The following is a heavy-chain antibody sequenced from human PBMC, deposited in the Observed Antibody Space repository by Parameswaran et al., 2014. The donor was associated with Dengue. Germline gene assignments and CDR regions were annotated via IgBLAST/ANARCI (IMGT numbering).Heavy chain of an antibody. V-gene: IGHV1-69*01. CDR2: IIPIFGTA. D-gene: IGHD2-2*01. Sequence: WVRQAPGQGLEWMGGIIPIFGTANYAQKFQGRVTITADESTSTAYMELSSLRSEDTAVYYCAADCSSTSCRNWFDPWGQGTLVTVSS. CDR3: AADCSSTSCRNWFDP. J-gene: IGHJ5*02.